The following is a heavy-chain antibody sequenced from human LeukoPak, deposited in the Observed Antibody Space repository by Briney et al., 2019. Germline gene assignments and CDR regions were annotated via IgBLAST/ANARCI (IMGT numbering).Heavy chain of an antibody. CDR2: ISGSGDST. CDR1: GFTFSVYG. J-gene: IGHJ4*02. CDR3: AKDSSADDSSGYSYYFDY. Sequence: GGSLILSCGASGFTFSVYGMSWVRQAPGKGLEWVSTISGSGDSTYYADSVKGRFTISRDNSKNTLYLQMNSLRAEDTAVYYCAKDSSADDSSGYSYYFDYWGKGTLVTVSS. D-gene: IGHD3-22*01. V-gene: IGHV3-23*01.